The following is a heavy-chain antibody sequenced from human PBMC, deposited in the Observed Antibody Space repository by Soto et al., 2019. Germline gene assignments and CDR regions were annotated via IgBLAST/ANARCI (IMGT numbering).Heavy chain of an antibody. CDR1: GFTFGDYA. J-gene: IGHJ4*02. D-gene: IGHD2-15*01. Sequence: GGSLRLSCAASGFTFGDYAMSWFRQAPGKGLEWVGFIRSKAYGGTTEYAASVKGRFTISRDDSKSIAYLQMNSLKTEDTAVYYCTRDRPYCSGGSCFDYWGQGTLVTVSS. CDR3: TRDRPYCSGGSCFDY. V-gene: IGHV3-49*03. CDR2: IRSKAYGGTT.